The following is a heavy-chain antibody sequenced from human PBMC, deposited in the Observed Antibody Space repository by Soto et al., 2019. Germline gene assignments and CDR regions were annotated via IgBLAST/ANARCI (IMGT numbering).Heavy chain of an antibody. CDR3: AMGYCSGGGCHSGKAYYSYYYGMDV. Sequence: AASVKVSCKASGYIFTDYAMHWVRQAPGQRLEWMGWINAGNGNTKYSQKFQGRVTITRDTSASTAYMELSSLRSEDTAVYYCAMGYCSGGGCHSGKAYYSYYYGMDVWGQGTSVTVSS. CDR1: GYIFTDYA. V-gene: IGHV1-3*01. J-gene: IGHJ6*02. CDR2: INAGNGNT. D-gene: IGHD2-15*01.